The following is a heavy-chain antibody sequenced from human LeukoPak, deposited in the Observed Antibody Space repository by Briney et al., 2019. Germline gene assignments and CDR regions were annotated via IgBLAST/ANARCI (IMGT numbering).Heavy chain of an antibody. Sequence: SVRVSCKASGGTFSSYAISWVRQAPGQGLEWMGGIIPIFGTANYAQKFQGRVTITADESTSTAYMELSSLRSEDTAVYYCARNGYYYDSRYYFDYWGQGTLVTVSS. CDR2: IIPIFGTA. V-gene: IGHV1-69*13. CDR3: ARNGYYYDSRYYFDY. J-gene: IGHJ4*02. CDR1: GGTFSSYA. D-gene: IGHD3-22*01.